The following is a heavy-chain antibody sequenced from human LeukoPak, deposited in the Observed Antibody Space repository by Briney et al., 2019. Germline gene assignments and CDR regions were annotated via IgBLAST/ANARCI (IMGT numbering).Heavy chain of an antibody. J-gene: IGHJ4*02. V-gene: IGHV4-59*01. CDR2: IYYSGST. D-gene: IGHD3/OR15-3a*01. Sequence: SETLSLTCTVSGGSISSYYWSWIRQPPGKRLDWIGDIYYSGSTNYNPSLKSRVTISVDTSKTQFSLKLSSVTAADTAVYYCARAGRTGPSRGSFDYWGQGTLVTVSS. CDR3: ARAGRTGPSRGSFDY. CDR1: GGSISSYY.